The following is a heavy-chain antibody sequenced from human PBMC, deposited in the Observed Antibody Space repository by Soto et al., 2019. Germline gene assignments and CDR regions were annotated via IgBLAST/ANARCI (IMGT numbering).Heavy chain of an antibody. J-gene: IGHJ5*02. CDR2: VHSSGIT. CDR1: GGSVSNDNFY. Sequence: SETLSLTCTVSGGSVSNDNFYWSWIRQPPGKGLEWIGYVHSSGITNYNPSLKRRVTISVDTSRNQFSLRLSSVAAADTAVYYCARGLTMGQLPSHFDHWGQGTLVTVSS. CDR3: ARGLTMGQLPSHFDH. D-gene: IGHD3-16*01. V-gene: IGHV4-61*01.